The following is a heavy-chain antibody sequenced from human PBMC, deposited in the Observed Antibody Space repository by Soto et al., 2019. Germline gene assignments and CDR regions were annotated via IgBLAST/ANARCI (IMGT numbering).Heavy chain of an antibody. Sequence: GGSLRLSCAASGFTFSSYAMSWFRQAPGKGLEWVSGISRSAESSYCADSVKGRFTISRDNSKDTLYLQMDRLRAEDTAVYYCAKMWHCTSSICYGFDHWGQGTLVTVS. D-gene: IGHD2-2*01. V-gene: IGHV3-23*01. J-gene: IGHJ4*02. CDR1: GFTFSSYA. CDR2: ISRSAESS. CDR3: AKMWHCTSSICYGFDH.